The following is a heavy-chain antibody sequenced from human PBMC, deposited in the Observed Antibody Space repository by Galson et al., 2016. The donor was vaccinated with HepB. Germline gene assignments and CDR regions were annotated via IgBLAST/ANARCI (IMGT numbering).Heavy chain of an antibody. CDR1: GFTFRSHA. D-gene: IGHD3-16*01. CDR2: IWYDGNNK. V-gene: IGHV3-33*08. CDR3: ARDSAWGYSDY. Sequence: SLRLSCAVSGFTFRSHAMSWVRQAPGKGLEWVALIWYDGNNKYYADSVKGRFTVSRDNSKYTLYLQMNSLRPEDTAVYYCARDSAWGYSDYWGQGTLVTVSS. J-gene: IGHJ4*02.